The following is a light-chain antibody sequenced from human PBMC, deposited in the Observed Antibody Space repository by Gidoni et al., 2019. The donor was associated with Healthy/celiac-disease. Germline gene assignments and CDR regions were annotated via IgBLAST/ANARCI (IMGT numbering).Light chain of an antibody. CDR2: LNSDGSH. V-gene: IGLV4-69*01. Sequence: QLVLTQSPPASASRGASVKLTCTRSSGHSSYAIAWHQQQPEKGPRYLMKLNSDGSHSKGDGIPDRFSGSSSGAERYLTISSLQSEDEADYYCQTWGTGIVVFGGGTKLTVL. CDR1: SGHSSYA. CDR3: QTWGTGIVV. J-gene: IGLJ2*01.